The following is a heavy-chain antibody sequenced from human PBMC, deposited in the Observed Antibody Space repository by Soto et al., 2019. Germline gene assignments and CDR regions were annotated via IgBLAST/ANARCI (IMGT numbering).Heavy chain of an antibody. Sequence: QVRLEQSGPEVKKTGASVKVSCKASGYTFTSYGISWVRQAPGQGLEWMGWINIYRGDANYAQSFQDRVTLTRDTSTNTVYMEMRTLRSDDTAVYYCERAVYYYDNSGLAYWGQGTMVTVSS. CDR1: GYTFTSYG. D-gene: IGHD3-22*01. CDR2: INIYRGDA. CDR3: ERAVYYYDNSGLAY. V-gene: IGHV1-18*01. J-gene: IGHJ4*02.